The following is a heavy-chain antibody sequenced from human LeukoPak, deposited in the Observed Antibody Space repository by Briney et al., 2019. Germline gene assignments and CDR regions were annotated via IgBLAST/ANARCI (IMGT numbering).Heavy chain of an antibody. J-gene: IGHJ4*02. CDR3: ARAYSSGWYLFDY. Sequence: PSETLSLTCAVSGGSISSSNWWSWVRQPPGKGLEWIGSIYHSGSTYYNPSLKSRVTISVDTSKNQFSLKLSSVTAADTAVYYCARAYSSGWYLFDYWGQGTLVTVSS. CDR1: GGSISSSNW. CDR2: IYHSGST. D-gene: IGHD6-19*01. V-gene: IGHV4-4*02.